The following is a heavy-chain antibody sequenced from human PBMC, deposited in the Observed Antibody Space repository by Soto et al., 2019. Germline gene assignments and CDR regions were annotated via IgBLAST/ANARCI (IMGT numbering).Heavy chain of an antibody. CDR3: ARDPMSVRRMDV. CDR1: GFTISGYW. Sequence: EVQLVESGGGLVQPGGSLRLSCAASGFTISGYWMHWVRQAPGKRLVWVSRINSDGSSTGYADSVKGRFTISRDNAKNTLYLPMNSLRAEDTAVYYCARDPMSVRRMDVWGKGTTVTVSS. CDR2: INSDGSST. V-gene: IGHV3-74*01. D-gene: IGHD3-22*01. J-gene: IGHJ6*03.